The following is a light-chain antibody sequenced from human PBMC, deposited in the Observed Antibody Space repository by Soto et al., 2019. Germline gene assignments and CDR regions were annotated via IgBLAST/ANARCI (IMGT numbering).Light chain of an antibody. CDR1: SSDVGGYNY. J-gene: IGLJ3*02. V-gene: IGLV2-14*01. CDR2: EVS. Sequence: QSALTQPASVSGSPGQSITISCTGTSSDVGGYNYVSWYQQHPGKAPKLMIYEVSNRPSGVSNRFSGSKSGNTASLTISGLKAEYEADYYCSSYTSSSSWVFGGGTKLTVL. CDR3: SSYTSSSSWV.